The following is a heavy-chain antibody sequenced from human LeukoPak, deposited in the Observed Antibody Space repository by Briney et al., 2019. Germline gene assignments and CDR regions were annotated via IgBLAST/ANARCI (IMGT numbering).Heavy chain of an antibody. CDR3: AKGSGSYYIPPTH. CDR1: GFTFSSYG. D-gene: IGHD3-10*01. CDR2: ISYDGSNK. Sequence: GRSLRLSCAASGFTFSSYGMHWVRQAPGKGLEWVAVISYDGSNKYYADSVKGRFTISRDNSKNTLYLQMNSLRAEDTAVYYCAKGSGSYYIPPTHWGQGTLVTVSS. J-gene: IGHJ4*02. V-gene: IGHV3-30*18.